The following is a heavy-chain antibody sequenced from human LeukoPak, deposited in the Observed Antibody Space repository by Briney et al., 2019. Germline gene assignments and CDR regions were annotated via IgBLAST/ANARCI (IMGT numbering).Heavy chain of an antibody. J-gene: IGHJ6*02. CDR1: GFTFSSYW. V-gene: IGHV3-74*01. D-gene: IGHD4-11*01. CDR2: INNDGSST. Sequence: PGGSLRLSCAVSGFTFSSYWMHWVRQAPGKGLEWVSHINNDGSSTSYADSVKGRFTISRDNAKNTLYLQMNSLRTEDTAVYFCARSYSNHLFGMDVWGQGTTVTVTS. CDR3: ARSYSNHLFGMDV.